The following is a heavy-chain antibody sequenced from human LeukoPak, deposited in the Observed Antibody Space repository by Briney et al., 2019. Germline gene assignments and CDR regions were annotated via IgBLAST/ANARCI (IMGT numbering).Heavy chain of an antibody. J-gene: IGHJ3*02. V-gene: IGHV3-15*01. CDR3: TTAPRGYCSGGSCSYAFDI. CDR1: GFTFSNAW. D-gene: IGHD2-15*01. Sequence: AGGSLILSCAASGFTFSNAWMSWVRQAPGKGLEWVGRIKSKTDGGTTDYAAPVKGRFTISRDDSKNTLYLQMNSLKTEDTAVYYCTTAPRGYCSGGSCSYAFDIWGQGTMVTVSS. CDR2: IKSKTDGGTT.